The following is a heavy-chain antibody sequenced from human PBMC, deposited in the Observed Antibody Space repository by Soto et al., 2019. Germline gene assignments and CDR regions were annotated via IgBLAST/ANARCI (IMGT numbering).Heavy chain of an antibody. D-gene: IGHD6-13*01. CDR2: IYSDGRT. CDR1: GFTVSSSY. J-gene: IGHJ4*02. V-gene: IGHV3-53*01. Sequence: EVHLAASGGGLIQPGGSLRLSCAASGFTVSSSYLSWVRQAPGKGQEWLSIIYSDGRTFYADSVKCRSTISRDNSKNTVDLPMGTIRADDTPVYYWGRDSISWLPGVNDYWGEGSL. CDR3: GRDSISWLPGVNDY.